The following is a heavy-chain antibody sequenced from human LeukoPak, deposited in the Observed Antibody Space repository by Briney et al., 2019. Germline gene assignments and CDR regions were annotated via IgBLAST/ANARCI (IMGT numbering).Heavy chain of an antibody. D-gene: IGHD3-22*01. V-gene: IGHV4-4*07. CDR1: GGSMSSYY. CDR3: ARDEDNSGRYYYYMDV. J-gene: IGHJ6*03. Sequence: SETLSLTCTVSGGSMSSYYWSWIRQPAGKGLEWIGRIYTSGSTNYNPSLKSRATITVDTSKNQFSLKLNYVTAADTAVYYCARDEDNSGRYYYYMDVWGKGTTVTVSS. CDR2: IYTSGST.